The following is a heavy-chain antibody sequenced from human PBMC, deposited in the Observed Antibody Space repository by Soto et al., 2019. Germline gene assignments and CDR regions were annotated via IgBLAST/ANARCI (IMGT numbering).Heavy chain of an antibody. J-gene: IGHJ3*02. V-gene: IGHV3-48*01. D-gene: IGHD3-10*01. Sequence: EGQLVEFGGGLVKPGGSLRLSCAACGFSFSIYSYNWVRQAPGKGLEWLSYISPAGSSIYYADSVKGRFTISRDSARDSVYLQMNSLRAEDTAVYYCAKDRGGSGAFDIWGQGTMVTVSS. CDR2: ISPAGSSI. CDR3: AKDRGGSGAFDI. CDR1: GFSFSIYS.